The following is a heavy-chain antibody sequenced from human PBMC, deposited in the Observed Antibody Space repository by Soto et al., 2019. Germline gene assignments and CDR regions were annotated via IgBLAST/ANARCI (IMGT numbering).Heavy chain of an antibody. Sequence: ASVKVSCKASGYTFSTYGISWVRQAPGQGLEWMGWISVYNGNTNYVQKLQGRVIMTKDTSTSTVYMELRTLRSEDTAVYYCARDRLPCSTLGSYCVGVWRKRTTVTAST. V-gene: IGHV1-18*04. CDR2: ISVYNGNT. J-gene: IGHJ6*04. CDR3: ARDRLPCSTLGSYCVGV. CDR1: GYTFSTYG. D-gene: IGHD3-10*02.